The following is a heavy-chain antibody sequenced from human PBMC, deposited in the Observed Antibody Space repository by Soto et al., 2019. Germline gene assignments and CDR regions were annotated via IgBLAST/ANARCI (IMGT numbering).Heavy chain of an antibody. CDR3: ARKRARVLDY. D-gene: IGHD2-8*01. CDR2: IYHSGST. CDR1: GGSISSGGYS. V-gene: IGHV4-30-2*01. Sequence: QLQLQESGSGLGKPSQTLSLTCAVSGGSISSGGYSWSWIRQPPGKGLEWIGYIYHSGSTYYNPSLKSRVTISVDRSKNQFSLKLSSVTAADTAVYYCARKRARVLDYWGQGTLVTVSS. J-gene: IGHJ4*02.